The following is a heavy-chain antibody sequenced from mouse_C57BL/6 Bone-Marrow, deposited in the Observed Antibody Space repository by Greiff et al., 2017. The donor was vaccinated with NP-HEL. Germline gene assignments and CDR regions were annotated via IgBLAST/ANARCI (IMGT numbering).Heavy chain of an antibody. J-gene: IGHJ3*01. Sequence: QVQLQQSGAELVKPGASVKISCKASGYAFSSYWMNWVKQRPGKGLEWIGQIYPGDGDTNYNGKFKGKATLTADKSSSTAYMQLSSLTSEDSAVYFCARPQIYYYGSSSFAYWGQGTLVTVSA. V-gene: IGHV1-80*01. CDR3: ARPQIYYYGSSSFAY. CDR1: GYAFSSYW. CDR2: IYPGDGDT. D-gene: IGHD1-1*01.